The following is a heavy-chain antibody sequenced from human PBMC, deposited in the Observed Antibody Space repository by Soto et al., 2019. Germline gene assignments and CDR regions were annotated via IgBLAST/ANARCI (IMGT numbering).Heavy chain of an antibody. V-gene: IGHV3-30*18. CDR1: GFAFSTYG. D-gene: IGHD3-16*01. Sequence: QVHLVDSGGGVVQPGGSLRLSCAASGFAFSTYGMHWVRQAPGKGLEWLAVISYDGSTDYYADSVKGRFTISRDNPKNTLYLQMNSLRPDDTAVYFCAKEGGPGRTGGATRYRYDCWGQGTLVTVSS. CDR2: ISYDGSTD. J-gene: IGHJ4*02. CDR3: AKEGGPGRTGGATRYRYDC.